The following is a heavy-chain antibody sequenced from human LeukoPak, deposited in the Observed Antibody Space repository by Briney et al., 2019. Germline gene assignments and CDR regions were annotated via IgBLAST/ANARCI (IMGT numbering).Heavy chain of an antibody. CDR2: IYYSGST. CDR1: GGSISSYY. D-gene: IGHD3-10*01. V-gene: IGHV4-59*12. CDR3: ARDGSGSYYYYYGMDV. J-gene: IGHJ6*02. Sequence: SETLSLTCTVSGGSISSYYWSWIRQPPGKGLEWIGYIYYSGSTNYNPSLKSRVTISVDTSKNQFSLKLSSVTAADTAVYYCARDGSGSYYYYYGMDVWGQGTRSPSP.